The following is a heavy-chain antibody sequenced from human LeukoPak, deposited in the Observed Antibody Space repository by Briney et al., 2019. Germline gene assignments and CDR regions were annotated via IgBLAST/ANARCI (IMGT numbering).Heavy chain of an antibody. V-gene: IGHV1-46*01. Sequence: ASVKVSCKASGYTFTSYFIHWVGQAPGQGLEWMGIINPSGRTTSYAQKFQGRVTMTRDTSTSTVYMELSSLRSEDTAVYYCARGEISTKFGYWGPGTLVTVSS. J-gene: IGHJ4*02. CDR2: INPSGRTT. D-gene: IGHD3-10*01. CDR1: GYTFTSYF. CDR3: ARGEISTKFGY.